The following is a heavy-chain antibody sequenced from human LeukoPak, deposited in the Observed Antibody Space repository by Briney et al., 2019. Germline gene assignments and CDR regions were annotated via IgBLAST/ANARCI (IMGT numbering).Heavy chain of an antibody. D-gene: IGHD3-22*01. CDR2: IYYSGST. CDR1: GGSISSGGYY. Sequence: PSETLSLTCTVSGGSISSGGYYWSWIRQHPGKGLEWIGYIYYSGSTYYNPSLKSRVTISVDTSKNQFSLKLSSVTAADTAVYYCARVVNYDSSGYYYPRLDYWGQGTLVTVSS. CDR3: ARVVNYDSSGYYYPRLDY. J-gene: IGHJ4*02. V-gene: IGHV4-31*03.